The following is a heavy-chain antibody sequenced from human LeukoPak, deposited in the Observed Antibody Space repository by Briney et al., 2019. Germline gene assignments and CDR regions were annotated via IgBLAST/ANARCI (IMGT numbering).Heavy chain of an antibody. V-gene: IGHV4-39*07. CDR2: NYSSGST. Sequence: PSETLSLTCTVSDDSITIYYWGWIRQPPGKTLEWIGSNYSSGSTYYNPSLMSRVIIVFDTAKTHFSLNLSSVTAADTAVYYCARDTYNYGSSAYYFDYGGQGTLVTVSS. CDR1: DDSITIYY. CDR3: ARDTYNYGSSAYYFDY. J-gene: IGHJ4*02. D-gene: IGHD5-18*01.